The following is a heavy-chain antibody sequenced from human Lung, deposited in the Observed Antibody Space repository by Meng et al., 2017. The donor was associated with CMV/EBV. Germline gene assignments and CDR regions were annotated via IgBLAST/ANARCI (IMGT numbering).Heavy chain of an antibody. J-gene: IGHJ5*02. Sequence: GESLKISCAASGFSLSAYWMGWPRQTPGEGLDWVAYISQDGSEIYYVDSVKGRFTISRDNAKNSLFLQMHNLRAEDTAVYHCARDKGDFTIWFDPWGQGTLVTVSS. CDR3: ARDKGDFTIWFDP. CDR1: GFSLSAYW. V-gene: IGHV3-7*01. D-gene: IGHD2-21*02. CDR2: ISQDGSEI.